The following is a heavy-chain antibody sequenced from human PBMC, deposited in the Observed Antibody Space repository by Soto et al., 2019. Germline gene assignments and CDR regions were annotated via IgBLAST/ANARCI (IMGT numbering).Heavy chain of an antibody. D-gene: IGHD1-26*01. J-gene: IGHJ6*03. CDR2: IYYSGST. Sequence: PSETLSLTCTVSGGSISSGGYYWSWILHHPGKGLEWIGYIYYSGSTYYNPSLKSRVTISVDTSKNQFSLKLSSVTAADTAVYYCAREVESRTFPPSDPHYYYYYYMDVWGKGTTVTVSS. CDR1: GGSISSGGYY. CDR3: AREVESRTFPPSDPHYYYYYYMDV. V-gene: IGHV4-31*03.